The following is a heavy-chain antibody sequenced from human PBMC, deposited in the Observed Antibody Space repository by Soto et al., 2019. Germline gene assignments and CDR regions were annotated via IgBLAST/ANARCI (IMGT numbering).Heavy chain of an antibody. V-gene: IGHV4-39*01. Sequence: PETLCLTCTVSGGSISSSSYYWGWIRQPPGKGLEWIGSIYYSGSTYYNPSLKSRVTISVDTSKNQFSLKLSSVTAADTAVYYCARLHTNWFDPSGQGTLVTLSS. J-gene: IGHJ5*02. CDR2: IYYSGST. CDR1: GGSISSSSYY. CDR3: ARLHTNWFDP.